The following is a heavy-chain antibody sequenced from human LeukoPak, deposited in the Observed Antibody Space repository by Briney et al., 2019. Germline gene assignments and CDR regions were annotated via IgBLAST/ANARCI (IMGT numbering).Heavy chain of an antibody. D-gene: IGHD3-3*01. V-gene: IGHV1-3*01. CDR3: ARDLGYYDFWSGYYNYYYYYGMDV. CDR1: VYTFTSSA. CDR2: INAGTGNT. Sequence: ASEKVSRKASVYTFTSSAMHSVRQAPGQRLEWMGWINAGTGNTKNSQKFQGRVTITRDTSASTAYMELSSLRSEDAAVYYCARDLGYYDFWSGYYNYYYYYGMDVWGQGTTVTVSS. J-gene: IGHJ6*02.